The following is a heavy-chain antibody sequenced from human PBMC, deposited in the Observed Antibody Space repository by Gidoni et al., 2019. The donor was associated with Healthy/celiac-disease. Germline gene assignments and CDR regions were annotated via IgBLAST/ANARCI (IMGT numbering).Heavy chain of an antibody. V-gene: IGHV4-34*01. Sequence: QVQLQQWGAGLLKPSETLSLTCAVYGGSFSGYYWSWIRQPPGKGLEWIGEINHSGSTNYNPSLKSRVTISVDTSKNQFSLKLSSVTAADTAVYYCANVRRYCTNGVCYSNYYYGMDVWGQGTTVTVSS. CDR3: ANVRRYCTNGVCYSNYYYGMDV. D-gene: IGHD2-8*01. J-gene: IGHJ6*02. CDR2: INHSGST. CDR1: GGSFSGYY.